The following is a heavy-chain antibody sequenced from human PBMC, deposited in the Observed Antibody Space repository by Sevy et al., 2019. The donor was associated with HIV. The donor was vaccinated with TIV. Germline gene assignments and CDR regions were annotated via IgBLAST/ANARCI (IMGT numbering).Heavy chain of an antibody. Sequence: GGSLRLSCAVSGFTFSDYPMHWVRQAPGKGLEWVAVISYDGGATYYAESVKRRFTISRDSSKDTLYLQMNSLRPEDTAMYFCARVWGFLNGEYYFDSWGQGTLVTVSS. CDR1: GFTFSDYP. CDR3: ARVWGFLNGEYYFDS. CDR2: ISYDGGAT. D-gene: IGHD7-27*01. J-gene: IGHJ4*02. V-gene: IGHV3-30-3*01.